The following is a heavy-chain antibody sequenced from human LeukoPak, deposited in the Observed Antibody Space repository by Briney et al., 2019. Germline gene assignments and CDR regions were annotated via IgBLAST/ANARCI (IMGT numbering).Heavy chain of an antibody. CDR3: AKGGRVRYFDDRIGYYGMDV. V-gene: IGHV3-23*01. CDR1: GFTFSSYA. J-gene: IGHJ6*02. Sequence: GGSLRLFCAASGFTFSSYAMSWVRQAPGKGLEWVSGISGSGGSTYYADSVRGRFTISRDNSKNTLYVQMNSLRAEDTAIYYCAKGGRVRYFDDRIGYYGMDVWGQGTTVTVSS. D-gene: IGHD3-9*01. CDR2: ISGSGGST.